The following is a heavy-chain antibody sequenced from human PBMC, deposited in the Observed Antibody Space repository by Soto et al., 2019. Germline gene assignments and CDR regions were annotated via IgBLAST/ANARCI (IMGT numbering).Heavy chain of an antibody. CDR1: GGSISSYY. CDR2: IYTSGST. Sequence: SETLSLTCTVSGGSISSYYWSWIRQPAGKGLEWIGRIYTSGSTNYNPSLKSRVTMSVDTSKNQFSLTLSSVTAADTAVYYCARAKKTANGDSYYYYGMDVWGQGTTVTVSS. J-gene: IGHJ6*02. CDR3: ARAKKTANGDSYYYYGMDV. D-gene: IGHD7-27*01. V-gene: IGHV4-4*07.